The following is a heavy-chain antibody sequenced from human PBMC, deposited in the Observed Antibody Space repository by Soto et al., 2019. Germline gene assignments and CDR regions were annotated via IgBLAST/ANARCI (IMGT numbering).Heavy chain of an antibody. Sequence: GGSLRLSCAASGFTFSGSAMHWVRQASGKGLEWVGRIRSKANSYATAYAASVKGRFTISRDDSKNTAYLQMNSLKTEDTAVYYCTRGITIFGVVTDVWGKGTTVTVSS. CDR3: TRGITIFGVVTDV. V-gene: IGHV3-73*01. J-gene: IGHJ6*04. CDR1: GFTFSGSA. D-gene: IGHD3-3*01. CDR2: IRSKANSYAT.